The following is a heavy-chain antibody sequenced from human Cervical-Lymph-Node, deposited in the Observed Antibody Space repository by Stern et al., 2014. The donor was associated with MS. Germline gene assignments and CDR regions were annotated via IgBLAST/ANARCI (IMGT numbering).Heavy chain of an antibody. CDR3: ARDTYCSGGTCFYWYFDL. CDR1: GGSISGYY. J-gene: IGHJ2*01. V-gene: IGHV4-59*01. Sequence: QVQLQESGPGLVKPSETLSLTCTVSGGSISGYYWSWIRQPPGKGLEWIGYIYYSGSTNYNPSLKSRVTISVDTSKNQFSLNLSSVTAEDTAVYYCARDTYCSGGTCFYWYFDLWGRGTRFTVSS. D-gene: IGHD2-15*01. CDR2: IYYSGST.